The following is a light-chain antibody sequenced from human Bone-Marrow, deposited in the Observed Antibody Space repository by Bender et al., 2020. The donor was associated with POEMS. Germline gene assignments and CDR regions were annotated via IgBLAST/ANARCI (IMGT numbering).Light chain of an antibody. CDR1: TSDVGRYDY. V-gene: IGLV2-14*03. CDR3: HSYSTTNTPVI. CDR2: DVT. Sequence: QPVLTQPASVSGSPGQSITISCTGTTSDVGRYDYVSWYQLHQGRVPKLIIFDVTNRPSGVSHRFSGSKSGNTAFLTISGLQAEDEGHYFCHSYSTTNTPVIFGGGTRLTVL. J-gene: IGLJ2*01.